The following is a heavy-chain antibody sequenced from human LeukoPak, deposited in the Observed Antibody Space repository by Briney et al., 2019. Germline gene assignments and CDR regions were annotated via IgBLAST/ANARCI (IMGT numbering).Heavy chain of an antibody. J-gene: IGHJ4*02. D-gene: IGHD3-22*01. CDR3: ARASYYYNSSGYYTYYFDY. CDR1: GGTFSSYA. CDR2: IIPIFGTA. Sequence: WASVKVSCKASGGTFSSYAISWVRQAPGQGLEWMGGIIPIFGTANYARKFQGRVTITADESTSTAYMELSSLRSEDTAVYYCARASYYYNSSGYYTYYFDYWGQGTLVTVSS. V-gene: IGHV1-69*13.